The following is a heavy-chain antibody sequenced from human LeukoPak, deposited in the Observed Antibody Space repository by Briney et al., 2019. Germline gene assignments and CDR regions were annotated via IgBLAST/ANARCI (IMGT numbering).Heavy chain of an antibody. Sequence: GESLKISCKGSGYSFTSYWIGWVRQMPGKGLEWMGIIYPGDSDTRYSPSFQGQVTISADKSISTAYLQWSSLKASDTAMYYCARLLRITIFGVATDFDYWGQGTLVTVSS. V-gene: IGHV5-51*01. J-gene: IGHJ4*02. CDR2: IYPGDSDT. CDR1: GYSFTSYW. D-gene: IGHD3-3*01. CDR3: ARLLRITIFGVATDFDY.